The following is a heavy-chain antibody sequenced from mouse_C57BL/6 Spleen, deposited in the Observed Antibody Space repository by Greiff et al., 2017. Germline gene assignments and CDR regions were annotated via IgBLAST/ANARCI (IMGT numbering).Heavy chain of an antibody. V-gene: IGHV14-4*01. J-gene: IGHJ1*03. CDR3: TKGITTVVARYFDV. CDR1: GFNIKDDY. Sequence: VQLQQSGAELVRPGASVKLSCTASGFNIKDDYMHWVKQRPEQGLEWIGWIDPENGDTEYASKFQGKATITADTSSNTAYLQLSSLTSEDTAVYYCTKGITTVVARYFDVWGTGTTVTVSS. D-gene: IGHD1-1*01. CDR2: IDPENGDT.